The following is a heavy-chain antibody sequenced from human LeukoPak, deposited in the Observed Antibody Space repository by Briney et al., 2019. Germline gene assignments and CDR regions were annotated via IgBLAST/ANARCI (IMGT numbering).Heavy chain of an antibody. D-gene: IGHD3-10*01. Sequence: PSETLSPTCTVSGFSISSGHYWGWVRQPPGAGLKWIRSVYQSGTTYYNPSLKSRVTTSVDMSKNQLSLKLSSVTAADTAVYYCARGFYGSGSQFDYWGQGTLVTVSS. CDR2: VYQSGTT. J-gene: IGHJ4*02. CDR1: GFSISSGHY. CDR3: ARGFYGSGSQFDY. V-gene: IGHV4-38-2*02.